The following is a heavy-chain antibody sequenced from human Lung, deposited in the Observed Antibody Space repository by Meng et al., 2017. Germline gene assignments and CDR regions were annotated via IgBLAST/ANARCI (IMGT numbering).Heavy chain of an antibody. D-gene: IGHD4-11*01. CDR2: INHSGST. CDR3: ARGPTTMAHDFDY. J-gene: IGHJ4*02. CDR1: GGSFSDYY. Sequence: QHGCAGTLERSETLPLTCVVSGGSFSDYYWSWIRQPPGRGLEWIVEINHSGSTNYNPSLESRATISVDTSQNNLSLKLSSVTAADSAVYYCARGPTTMAHDFDYWGQGTLVTVAS. V-gene: IGHV4-34*01.